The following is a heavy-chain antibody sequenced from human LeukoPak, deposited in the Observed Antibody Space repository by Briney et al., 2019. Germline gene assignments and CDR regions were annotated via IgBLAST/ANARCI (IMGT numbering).Heavy chain of an antibody. CDR1: GGSISSSSYY. CDR3: ARDLYGLFDY. V-gene: IGHV4-31*03. Sequence: SETLSLTCTVSGGSISSSSYYWSWIRQHPGKGLEWIGYIYYSGSTYYNPSLKSRVTISVDTSKNQFSLKLSSVTAADTAVYYCARDLYGLFDYWGQGTLVTVSS. J-gene: IGHJ4*02. D-gene: IGHD2/OR15-2a*01. CDR2: IYYSGST.